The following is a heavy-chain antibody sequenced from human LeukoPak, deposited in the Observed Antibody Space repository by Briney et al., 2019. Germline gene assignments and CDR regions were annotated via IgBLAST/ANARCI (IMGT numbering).Heavy chain of an antibody. Sequence: GESLKISCKGSGYSFTSYWIGWVRQIPGKGLEWMGIIYPGDSDTRYSPSFRGQVTISADKSIRTAYLQGSSLKASDTAMYYCARHVRYCSGGNCYYFDYWGQGTLVTVSS. CDR3: ARHVRYCSGGNCYYFDY. CDR1: GYSFTSYW. CDR2: IYPGDSDT. D-gene: IGHD2-15*01. J-gene: IGHJ4*02. V-gene: IGHV5-51*01.